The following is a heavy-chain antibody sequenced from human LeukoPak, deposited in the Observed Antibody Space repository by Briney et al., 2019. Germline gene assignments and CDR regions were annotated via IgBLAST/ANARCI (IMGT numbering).Heavy chain of an antibody. D-gene: IGHD3-10*01. CDR3: ARVITMVRGVIGTNWFDP. CDR2: INHSGST. Sequence: SETLSLTCAVYGGSFSGYYWSWIRQPPGKGLEWIGEINHSGSTNYNPPLKSRGTISVDTSKNQFSLKLSSVTAADTAVYYCARVITMVRGVIGTNWFDPWGQGTLVTVSS. J-gene: IGHJ5*02. V-gene: IGHV4-34*01. CDR1: GGSFSGYY.